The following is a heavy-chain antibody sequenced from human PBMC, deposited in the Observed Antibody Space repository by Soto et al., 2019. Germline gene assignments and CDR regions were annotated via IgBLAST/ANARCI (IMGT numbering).Heavy chain of an antibody. CDR1: GYSFTSYW. V-gene: IGHV5-51*01. CDR3: ARPVAAAGKSYYYYGMDV. J-gene: IGHJ6*02. D-gene: IGHD6-13*01. Sequence: GESLKISCNGSGYSFTSYWIGWVRQMPGKGLEWMGIIYPGDSDTRYSPSFQGQVTISADKSISTAYLQWSSLKASDTAMYYCARPVAAAGKSYYYYGMDVWGQGTTVTVSS. CDR2: IYPGDSDT.